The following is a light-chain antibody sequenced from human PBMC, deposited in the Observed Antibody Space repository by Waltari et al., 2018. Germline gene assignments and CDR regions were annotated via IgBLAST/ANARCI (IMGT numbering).Light chain of an antibody. CDR1: QSISNY. CDR3: QQSHSFPFT. V-gene: IGKV1-39*01. J-gene: IGKJ5*01. CDR2: TAS. Sequence: DIQMTQSPSSLSASVGDGVTITCQTSQSISNYLNWYQQKPGKAPNLLIYTASTLQSGVPSRFSGSGSGTDFTLTINNLQPEDFATYYCQQSHSFPFTFGQGTRVEIK.